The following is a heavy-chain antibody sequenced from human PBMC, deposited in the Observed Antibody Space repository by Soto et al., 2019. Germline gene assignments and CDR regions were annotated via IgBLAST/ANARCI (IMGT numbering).Heavy chain of an antibody. Sequence: GESQKRSGKRSGYRFTIYCSGCERQMTGKGLEWMGIIYPGDSDTRYSPSFQGQVTISADKSISTAYLQWSSLKASDTAMYYCARLTIYDFWSGQNGAFDIWGQGTMVTVSS. CDR3: ARLTIYDFWSGQNGAFDI. J-gene: IGHJ3*02. V-gene: IGHV5-51*01. D-gene: IGHD3-3*01. CDR1: GYRFTIYC. CDR2: IYPGDSDT.